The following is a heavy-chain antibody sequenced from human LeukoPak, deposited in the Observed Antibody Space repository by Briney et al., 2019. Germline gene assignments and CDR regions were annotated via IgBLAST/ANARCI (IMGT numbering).Heavy chain of an antibody. CDR1: GGSISSGGYY. CDR2: IYYSGST. Sequence: SETLSLTCTVSGGSISSGGYYWSWIRRHPGKGLEWIGYIYYSGSTYYNLSLKSRVTISVDTSKNQFSLKLSSVTAADTAVYYCARQRDTMVRGGGNWFDPWGQGTLVTVSS. CDR3: ARQRDTMVRGGGNWFDP. J-gene: IGHJ5*02. V-gene: IGHV4-31*03. D-gene: IGHD3-10*01.